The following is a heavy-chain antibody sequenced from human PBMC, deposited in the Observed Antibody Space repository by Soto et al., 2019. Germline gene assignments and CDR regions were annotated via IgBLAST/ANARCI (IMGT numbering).Heavy chain of an antibody. CDR3: ARHRFNEWELLRDLYNWFDP. CDR2: IYYSGST. Sequence: SETLSLTCPVSGCSISSSSYYWGWIRQPPGKGLEWIGSIYYSGSTYYNPSLKSRVTISVDTSKNQFSLKLSSVTAADTAVYYCARHRFNEWELLRDLYNWFDPWGQGTLVTVSS. CDR1: GCSISSSSYY. D-gene: IGHD1-26*01. J-gene: IGHJ5*02. V-gene: IGHV4-39*01.